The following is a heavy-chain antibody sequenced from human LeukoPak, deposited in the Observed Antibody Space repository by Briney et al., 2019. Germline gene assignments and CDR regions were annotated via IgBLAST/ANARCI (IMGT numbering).Heavy chain of an antibody. J-gene: IGHJ4*02. V-gene: IGHV1-69*05. CDR3: ARESLEMVLDY. Sequence: ASVKVSCKASGGTFSSYAISWVRQARGQGLEWMGRIIPIFGTANYAQKFQGRVTITTDESTSTANMELSPRRSGDTPVYNCARESLEMVLDYWGQGTLVTVSS. CDR1: GGTFSSYA. D-gene: IGHD3-10*01. CDR2: IIPIFGTA.